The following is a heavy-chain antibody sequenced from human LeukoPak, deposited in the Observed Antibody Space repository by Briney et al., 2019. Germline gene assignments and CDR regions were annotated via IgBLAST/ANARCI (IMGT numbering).Heavy chain of an antibody. V-gene: IGHV3-74*01. CDR3: ARDIGYSSRD. Sequence: GGSLRLSCAASGFTFSSFRMHWVRHAPGKELVWVSRINTDGSSTSYADSVKGRFTISRDNAKSTLYLQMNSLRAEDTAVYYCARDIGYSSRDWGQGTLVTVSS. CDR2: INTDGSST. CDR1: GFTFSSFR. J-gene: IGHJ4*02. D-gene: IGHD6-13*01.